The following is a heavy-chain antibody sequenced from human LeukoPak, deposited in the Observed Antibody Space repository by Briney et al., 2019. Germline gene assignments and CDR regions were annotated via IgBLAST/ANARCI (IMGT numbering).Heavy chain of an antibody. CDR1: GFTFSSYS. CDR3: ARGYAA. Sequence: PGGSLRLSCAASGFTFSSYSMNWVRQAPGKGLEWVSVIYSGGSTYYADSVKGRFTISRDNSKNTLYLQMNSLRAEDTAVYYCARGYAAWGQGTLVTVSS. V-gene: IGHV3-53*01. D-gene: IGHD2-2*01. CDR2: IYSGGST. J-gene: IGHJ4*02.